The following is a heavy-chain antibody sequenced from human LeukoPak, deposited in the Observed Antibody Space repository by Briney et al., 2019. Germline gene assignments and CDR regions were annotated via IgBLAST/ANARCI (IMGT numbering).Heavy chain of an antibody. D-gene: IGHD3-10*01. CDR3: AKDPNYGSGSXYGY. V-gene: IGHV3-33*06. J-gene: IGHJ4*02. Sequence: PGRSLRLSCAASGFTFSSYGMHWVRQAPGKGLEWVAVIWYDGSNKYYADSVKGRFTISRDNSKNTLYLQMNSLRAEDTAVYYCAKDPNYGSGSXYGYWGQGTLVTVSS. CDR1: GFTFSSYG. CDR2: IWYDGSNK.